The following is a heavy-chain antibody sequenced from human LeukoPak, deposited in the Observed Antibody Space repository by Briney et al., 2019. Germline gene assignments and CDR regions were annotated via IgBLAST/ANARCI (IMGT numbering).Heavy chain of an antibody. J-gene: IGHJ3*02. CDR3: ARDLYDLTNGAFDI. CDR1: GGSISGYY. CDR2: VYYSGST. D-gene: IGHD3-3*01. Sequence: SETLSLTCIVSGGSISGYYWTWIRQPPGKGLEWIGFVYYSGSTNYNPSLKSRVTISVDTSKNQFSLKLSSVTAADTAVYYCARDLYDLTNGAFDIWGQGTMVTVSS. V-gene: IGHV4-59*12.